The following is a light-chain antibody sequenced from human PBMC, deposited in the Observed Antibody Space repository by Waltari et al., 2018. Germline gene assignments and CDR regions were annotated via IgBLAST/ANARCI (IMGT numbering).Light chain of an antibody. J-gene: IGKJ1*01. CDR1: QGISSY. V-gene: IGKV1-9*01. CDR2: SAS. CDR3: QQLIHYLWT. Sequence: DIQLTQSPSFLSASVGDRVTITCRASQGISSYLAWYQQKPGKAPELLIYSASTLQSGVPSRFSASGSGTEFPLTISSLQPEDFATYHCQQLIHYLWTFGRGTKVEI.